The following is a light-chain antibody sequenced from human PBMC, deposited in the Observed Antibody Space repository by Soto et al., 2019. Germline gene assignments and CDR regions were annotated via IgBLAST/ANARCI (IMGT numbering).Light chain of an antibody. CDR1: QSISTY. V-gene: IGKV1-39*01. Sequence: DIQMTQSPSSVSASVGDRVTITCRASQSISTYLIWYQQKPGKAPKLLIYATSSLQSGVPSRFSGSGSGTDFTLTISSLQPEDFATYYCQQSYSTPPGTFGQGTKVDI. J-gene: IGKJ1*01. CDR2: ATS. CDR3: QQSYSTPPGT.